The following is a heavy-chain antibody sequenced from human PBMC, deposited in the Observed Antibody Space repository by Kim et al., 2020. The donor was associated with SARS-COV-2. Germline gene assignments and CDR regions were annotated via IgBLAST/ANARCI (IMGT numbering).Heavy chain of an antibody. D-gene: IGHD6-13*01. CDR2: IKYDGSEK. CDR3: AKRFSSSRPTIRSMDV. CDR1: GFSFSSYW. J-gene: IGHJ6*03. Sequence: GGSLRLSCAASGFSFSSYWMTWVRQAPGKGLEWVANIKYDGSEKYYVDSVKGRFTVSRDNAKNSLYLQMDSLRAEDTAVYYCAKRFSSSRPTIRSMDVWGNGTTVIVSS. V-gene: IGHV3-7*01.